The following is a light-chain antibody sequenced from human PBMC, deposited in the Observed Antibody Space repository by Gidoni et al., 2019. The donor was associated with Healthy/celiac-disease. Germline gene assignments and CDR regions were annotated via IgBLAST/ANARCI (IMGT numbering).Light chain of an antibody. CDR2: DTS. Sequence: ELVLTKSPATLSLSPGEGATLPCGASQSVSTGYLAWYQQKPGLAPRLLIYDTSIRAPGIPDRFSGTGSGTDFTLTISRLEPEDFAVYYCQQYGGSISFGQGTRLEIK. V-gene: IGKV3D-20*01. CDR1: QSVSTGY. J-gene: IGKJ5*01. CDR3: QQYGGSIS.